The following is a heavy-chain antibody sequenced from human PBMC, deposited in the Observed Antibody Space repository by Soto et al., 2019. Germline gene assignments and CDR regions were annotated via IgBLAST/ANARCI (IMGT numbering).Heavy chain of an antibody. V-gene: IGHV2-26*01. CDR1: GFSLSNARIG. Sequence: SGPTLVNPTDTLTLTCTVSGFSLSNARIGVSWIRQPPGKALEWLAHIFLNDEKSYSTSLKSRLTISKDTSKSQVVLTMTNMDPVDTATYYCARIHCTQRSYYDFWSDLYYFDYWGQGTLVTVSS. D-gene: IGHD3-3*01. CDR3: ARIHCTQRSYYDFWSDLYYFDY. J-gene: IGHJ4*02. CDR2: IFLNDEK.